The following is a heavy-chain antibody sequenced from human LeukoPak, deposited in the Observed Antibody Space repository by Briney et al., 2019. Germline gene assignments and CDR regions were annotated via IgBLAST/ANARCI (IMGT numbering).Heavy chain of an antibody. J-gene: IGHJ4*02. CDR3: ARARGGFLGYFDY. Sequence: PSETLSHTCTVSGGSISSHYWSWIRQPPGKGLEWIGYIYYSGSTNYNPSLKSRVTISVDTSKNQFSLELSSVTAADTAVYYCARARGGFLGYFDYWGQGTLVTVSS. D-gene: IGHD3-3*01. CDR2: IYYSGST. CDR1: GGSISSHY. V-gene: IGHV4-59*11.